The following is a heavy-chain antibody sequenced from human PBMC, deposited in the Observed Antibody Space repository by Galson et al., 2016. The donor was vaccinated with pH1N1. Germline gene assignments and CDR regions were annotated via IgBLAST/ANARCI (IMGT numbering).Heavy chain of an antibody. CDR1: GFSLSTSGMC. CDR3: ARIQYGDYVGYFVF. J-gene: IGHJ4*02. Sequence: PALVKPTQTLTLTCTFSGFSLSTSGMCVSWIRQPPGKALEWLALIDWDDDKYYSTSLKTRHTISKDTSKNQLVLTMTNMDPVDTATYYGARIQYGDYVGYFVFWGQGTLATVSS. D-gene: IGHD4-17*01. CDR2: IDWDDDK. V-gene: IGHV2-70*01.